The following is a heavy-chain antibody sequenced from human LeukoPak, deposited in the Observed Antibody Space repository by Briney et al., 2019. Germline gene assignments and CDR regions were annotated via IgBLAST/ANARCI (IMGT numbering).Heavy chain of an antibody. J-gene: IGHJ3*02. CDR3: ARDLAVAGNDAFDI. CDR1: GGSFSGYY. CDR2: INHSGST. V-gene: IGHV4-34*01. Sequence: SETLSLTCAVYGGSFSGYYWSWIRQPPGKGLEWIGEINHSGSTNYNPSLKSRVTISVDTSKNQFSLKLSSVTAADTAVYYCARDLAVAGNDAFDIWGQGTMVTVSS. D-gene: IGHD6-19*01.